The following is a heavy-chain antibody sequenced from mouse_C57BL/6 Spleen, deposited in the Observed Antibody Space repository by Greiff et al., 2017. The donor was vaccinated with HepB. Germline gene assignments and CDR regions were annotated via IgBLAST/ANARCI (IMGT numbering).Heavy chain of an antibody. Sequence: QVQLQQSGAELARPGASVKLSCKASRYTFTSYGISWVKQRTGQGLEWIGEIYPRSGNTYYNEKFKGKATLTADKSSSTAYMELRSLTSEDSAVYFCARDYYGSSYEGFAYWGQGTLVTVSA. CDR3: ARDYYGSSYEGFAY. D-gene: IGHD1-1*01. J-gene: IGHJ3*01. V-gene: IGHV1-81*01. CDR2: IYPRSGNT. CDR1: RYTFTSYG.